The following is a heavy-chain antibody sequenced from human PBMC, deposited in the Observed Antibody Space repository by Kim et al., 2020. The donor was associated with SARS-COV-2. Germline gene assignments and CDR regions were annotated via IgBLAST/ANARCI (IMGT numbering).Heavy chain of an antibody. V-gene: IGHV4-59*01. CDR1: GGSISSYY. D-gene: IGHD6-13*01. CDR3: ARVVGSSSWRGYFDL. Sequence: SETLSLTCPVSGGSISSYYWSWIRQPPGKGLEWIGYIYYSGSTNYNPSLKSRVTISVDTSKNQFSLKLSSVTAADTAVYYCARVVGSSSWRGYFDLWGRGTLVTVS. J-gene: IGHJ2*01. CDR2: IYYSGST.